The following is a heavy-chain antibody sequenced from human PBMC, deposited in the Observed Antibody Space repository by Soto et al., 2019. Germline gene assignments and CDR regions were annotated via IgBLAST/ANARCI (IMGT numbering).Heavy chain of an antibody. J-gene: IGHJ5*02. Sequence: SETLSLTCAVYGGSFSGHYWTWIRQSPGKGLEWIGEINQSGSTNYNPSLKSRVTMSVDTSKNQFSLKLNSVTAADTAIYYCGVGKNWFDPGGQGTLVTVSS. V-gene: IGHV4-34*01. CDR1: GGSFSGHY. CDR2: INQSGST. CDR3: GVGKNWFDP.